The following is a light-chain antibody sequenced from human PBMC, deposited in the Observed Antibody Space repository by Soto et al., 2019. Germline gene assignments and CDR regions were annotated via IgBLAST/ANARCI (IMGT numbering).Light chain of an antibody. J-gene: IGKJ5*01. CDR2: DAS. CDR3: QQRSNWAPEIT. Sequence: EIVLTQSPATLSLSPGERATLSCRASQSVSSYLAWYQQKPGQAPRLLIYDASNRATGIPARFSGSGSGTDFTLTISSLEPKDFAVYYCQQRSNWAPEITCGQGTRLEIK. V-gene: IGKV3-11*01. CDR1: QSVSSY.